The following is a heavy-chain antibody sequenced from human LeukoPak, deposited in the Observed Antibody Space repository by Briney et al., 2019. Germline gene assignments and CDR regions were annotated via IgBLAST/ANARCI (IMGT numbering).Heavy chain of an antibody. CDR1: GGTFSSYA. J-gene: IGHJ4*02. Sequence: EASVKVSCKASGGTFSSYAISWVRQAPGQGLEWMGRIIPILGIANYAQKFQSRVTITADKSTSTAYMELSSLRSEDTAVYYCARGGRSGSYYNPMGGYWGQGTLVTVSS. CDR3: ARGGRSGSYYNPMGGY. CDR2: IIPILGIA. V-gene: IGHV1-69*04. D-gene: IGHD3-10*01.